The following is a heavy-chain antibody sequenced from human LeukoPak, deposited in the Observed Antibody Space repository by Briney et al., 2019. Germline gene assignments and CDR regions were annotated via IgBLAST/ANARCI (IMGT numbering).Heavy chain of an antibody. CDR1: GGSISSSSYY. CDR3: ARLLAYCGGDCFRFDY. D-gene: IGHD2-21*01. CDR2: IYYSGST. Sequence: KPSETLSLTCTVSGGSISSSSYYWGWIRQPPGKGLEWIGSIYYSGSTYYNPSLKSRVTISVDTSKNQFSLKLSSVTAADTAVYYCARLLAYCGGDCFRFDYWGQGTLVTVSS. V-gene: IGHV4-39*01. J-gene: IGHJ4*02.